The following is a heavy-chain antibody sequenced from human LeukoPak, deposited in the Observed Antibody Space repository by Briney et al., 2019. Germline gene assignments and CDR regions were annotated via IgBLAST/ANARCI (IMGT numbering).Heavy chain of an antibody. Sequence: GGSLRLSCAASGFSFTTYTMNWVRRAPGKGLEWVSSISVSSRYLYYADSVRGRFTFSRENAKNSLYLQMNSLRVEDTAVYYCVRDLVGATDWGQGTLVTVSS. J-gene: IGHJ4*02. D-gene: IGHD1-26*01. V-gene: IGHV3-21*01. CDR2: ISVSSRYL. CDR1: GFSFTTYT. CDR3: VRDLVGATD.